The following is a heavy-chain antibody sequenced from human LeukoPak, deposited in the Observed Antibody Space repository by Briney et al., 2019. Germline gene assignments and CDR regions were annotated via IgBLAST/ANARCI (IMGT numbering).Heavy chain of an antibody. V-gene: IGHV4-4*07. CDR2: IYTSGST. D-gene: IGHD6-6*01. Sequence: PSETLSLTCTVSGGSISSYYWSWIRQPAGKGLEWIGRIYTSGSTNYNPSLKSRVTMSVDTSKNQFSLKLSSVTAADTAVYYCARDLRIAARRLDGMDVWGQGTTVTASS. CDR1: GGSISSYY. CDR3: ARDLRIAARRLDGMDV. J-gene: IGHJ6*02.